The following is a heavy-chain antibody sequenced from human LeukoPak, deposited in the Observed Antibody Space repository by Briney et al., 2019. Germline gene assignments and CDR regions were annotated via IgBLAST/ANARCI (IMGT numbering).Heavy chain of an antibody. D-gene: IGHD3-3*01. V-gene: IGHV4-39*01. CDR3: ARPLYGYDFWSGYSGDAFDI. J-gene: IGHJ3*02. CDR1: GGSISSSSYY. CDR2: IYYSGST. Sequence: PSETLSLTCTVSGGSISSSSYYWGWIRQPPGKGLEWIGSIYYSGSTYYNPSLKSRVTISVDTSKNQFSLKLSSVTAGDTAVYYCARPLYGYDFWSGYSGDAFDIWGQGTMVTVS.